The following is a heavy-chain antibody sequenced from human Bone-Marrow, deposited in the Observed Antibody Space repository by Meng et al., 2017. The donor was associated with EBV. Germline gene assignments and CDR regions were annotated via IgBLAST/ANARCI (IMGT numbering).Heavy chain of an antibody. CDR3: ASESGRGYTPDY. CDR2: LIPMFGAP. Sequence: QVQLVQLGAGVKMPGSSVKVSCKTSGGTLNSDAVSWVRQAPGQGLEWMGGLIPMFGAPNYAQKFQDRVTITADESTSTHYMELSSLRSEDTAVYYCASESGRGYTPDYWGQGTLVTVSS. CDR1: GGTLNSDA. J-gene: IGHJ4*02. D-gene: IGHD3-10*01. V-gene: IGHV1-69*01.